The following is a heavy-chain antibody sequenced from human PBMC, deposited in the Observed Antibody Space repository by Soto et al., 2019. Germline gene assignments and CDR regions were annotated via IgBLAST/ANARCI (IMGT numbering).Heavy chain of an antibody. J-gene: IGHJ5*02. CDR3: ARKMEQERVNWFDT. CDR1: GGTFSSYA. V-gene: IGHV1-69*13. CDR2: IIPIFGTA. Sequence: SVKVSCKASGGTFSSYAISWVRQAPGQGLEWMGGIIPIFGTANYAQKFQGRVTITADESTSTAYMELSSLRSEDTAVYYCARKMEQERVNWFDTWGPGTLVTVSS. D-gene: IGHD1-1*01.